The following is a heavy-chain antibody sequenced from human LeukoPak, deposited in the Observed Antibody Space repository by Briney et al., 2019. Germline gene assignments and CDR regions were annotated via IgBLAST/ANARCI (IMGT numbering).Heavy chain of an antibody. J-gene: IGHJ4*02. V-gene: IGHV4-59*01. CDR1: GGSISSYY. CDR3: AGSGRYFDWLLDY. D-gene: IGHD3-9*01. CDR2: IYYSGST. Sequence: PSETLSLTCTVSGGSISSYYWSWIRQPPGKGLEWIGYIYYSGSTNYNPSLKSRVTISVDTSKNQFSLKLSSVTAADTAVYYGAGSGRYFDWLLDYWGQGTLVTVSS.